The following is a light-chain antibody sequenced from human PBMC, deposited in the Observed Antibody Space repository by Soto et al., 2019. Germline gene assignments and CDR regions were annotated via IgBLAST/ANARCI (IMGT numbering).Light chain of an antibody. J-gene: IGKJ2*01. V-gene: IGKV3-20*01. CDR3: QQYEDSVLYT. Sequence: EIVLTQSPGTLSLSPGERATLSCRASQSVRSSFFAWYQQKPGQAPRLLIYDVSIRATGTPDRFSGSGSGTDFTLTINRLEPEDFAMYYCQQYEDSVLYTFGQGNKLEI. CDR2: DVS. CDR1: QSVRSSF.